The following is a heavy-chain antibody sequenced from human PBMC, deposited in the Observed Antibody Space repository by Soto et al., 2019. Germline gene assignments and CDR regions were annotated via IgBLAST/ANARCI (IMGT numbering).Heavy chain of an antibody. CDR2: IYSGGIT. V-gene: IGHV3-53*01. CDR1: GFPVSSNY. J-gene: IGHJ1*01. CDR3: AREGYSYGSKYLHY. D-gene: IGHD5-18*01. Sequence: EVQLVESGGGLIQPGGSLRLSCAASGFPVSSNYMNSVRQAPGKGLEWGSIIYSGGITYYADSVKGRFTISSVNSKNTVSLRVNNLGAEATAVYFCAREGYSYGSKYLHYWGKGTLVTVAS.